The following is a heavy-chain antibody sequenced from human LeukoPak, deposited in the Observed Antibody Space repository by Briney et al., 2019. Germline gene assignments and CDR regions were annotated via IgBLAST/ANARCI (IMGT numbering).Heavy chain of an antibody. Sequence: PSETLSLTCAVSGGSISSGGYSWSWIRQPPGKGLEWIGEINHSGSTNYNPSLKSRVTISVDTSKNQFSLKLSSVTAADTAVYYCARGRRYYGSGSYLPNWFDPWGQGTLVTVSS. V-gene: IGHV4-34*01. D-gene: IGHD3-10*01. CDR1: GGSISSGGYS. CDR3: ARGRRYYGSGSYLPNWFDP. J-gene: IGHJ5*02. CDR2: INHSGST.